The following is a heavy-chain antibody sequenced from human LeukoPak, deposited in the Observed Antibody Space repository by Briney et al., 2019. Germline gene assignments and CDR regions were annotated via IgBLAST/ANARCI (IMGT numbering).Heavy chain of an antibody. Sequence: GESLKISCKGSGYTFTNYWIGWVRQMPGKGLEWMGMMYPGDSDTRYSPSFQGQVTISADKSISTAYLQWSSLKASDTAMYYCARRLPPTVDTAMGYFDYWGQGTLVTVSS. V-gene: IGHV5-51*01. CDR2: MYPGDSDT. J-gene: IGHJ4*02. D-gene: IGHD5-18*01. CDR3: ARRLPPTVDTAMGYFDY. CDR1: GYTFTNYW.